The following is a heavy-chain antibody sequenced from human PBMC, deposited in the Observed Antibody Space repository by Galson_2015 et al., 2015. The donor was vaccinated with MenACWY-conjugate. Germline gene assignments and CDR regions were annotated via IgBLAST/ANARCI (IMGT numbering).Heavy chain of an antibody. V-gene: IGHV1-46*01. CDR1: GGTFYA. J-gene: IGHJ6*02. CDR2: INPSGGST. CDR3: ASEWSGGVEVPSSIHIPDEDYYYGMDV. Sequence: SVKVSCKASGGTFYAITWVRQAPGQGLEWMGIINPSGGSTTNAQNFQGRVTMTRDTSTNTVYMELSSLKSEDTAVYYCASEWSGGVEVPSSIHIPDEDYYYGMDVWGRGTTVTVSS. D-gene: IGHD2-2*01.